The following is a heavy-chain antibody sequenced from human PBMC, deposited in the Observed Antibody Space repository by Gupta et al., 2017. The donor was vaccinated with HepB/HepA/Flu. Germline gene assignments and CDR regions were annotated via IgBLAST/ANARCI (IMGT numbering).Heavy chain of an antibody. CDR2: ISYDGSNK. V-gene: IGHV3-30-3*02. D-gene: IGHD2-8*01. CDR1: GSPSGTHP. J-gene: IGHJ3*02. Sequence: QVQLVGSGGDVVRPGRTLSLSCAAPGSPSGTHPMHGVRQAPGKGLEWVAVISYDGSNKYYADSVKGRFTISRDNSKNTLYLQMNSLRAEDTAVYYCVQEESGVDAFDIWGQVTMVTGSS. CDR3: VQEESGVDAFDI.